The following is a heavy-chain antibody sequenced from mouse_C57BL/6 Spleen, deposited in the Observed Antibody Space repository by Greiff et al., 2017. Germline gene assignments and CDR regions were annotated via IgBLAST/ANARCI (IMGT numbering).Heavy chain of an antibody. D-gene: IGHD1-1*01. CDR1: GYSFTSYY. J-gene: IGHJ2*01. Sequence: VQRVESGPELVKPGASVKISCKASGYSFTSYYIHWVKQRPGQGLEWIGWIYPGSGNTKYNEKFKGKATLTADTSSSTAYMQLSSLTSEDSAVYYCARDGYGSNFDYWGQGTTLTVSS. CDR3: ARDGYGSNFDY. V-gene: IGHV1-66*01. CDR2: IYPGSGNT.